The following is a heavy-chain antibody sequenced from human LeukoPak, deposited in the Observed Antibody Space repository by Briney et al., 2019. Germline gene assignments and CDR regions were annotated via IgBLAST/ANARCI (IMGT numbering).Heavy chain of an antibody. CDR3: ARGAYYDSSGYPDY. CDR2: ISYDGSNK. D-gene: IGHD3-22*01. Sequence: GGSLRLSCAASGFTFSSYSMNWVRQAPGKGLEWVAVISYDGSNKYYADSVKGRFTISRDNSKNTLYLQMNSLRAEDTAVYYCARGAYYDSSGYPDYWGQGTLVTVSS. V-gene: IGHV3-30*03. CDR1: GFTFSSYS. J-gene: IGHJ4*02.